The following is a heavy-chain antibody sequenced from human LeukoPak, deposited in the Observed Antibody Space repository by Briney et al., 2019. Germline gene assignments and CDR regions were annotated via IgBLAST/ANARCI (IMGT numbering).Heavy chain of an antibody. V-gene: IGHV4-61*05. CDR3: ARVGGRYDTSGYLI. J-gene: IGHJ4*02. CDR2: IYYSGST. Sequence: SETLSLTCTVSGGSISTSSYYWGWVRQPPGKGLEWIGYIYYSGSTNYNPSLKSRVTISVDTSKNQFSLKLSSVTAADTAVYYCARVGGRYDTSGYLIWGQGTLVTVSS. CDR1: GGSISTSSYY. D-gene: IGHD3-22*01.